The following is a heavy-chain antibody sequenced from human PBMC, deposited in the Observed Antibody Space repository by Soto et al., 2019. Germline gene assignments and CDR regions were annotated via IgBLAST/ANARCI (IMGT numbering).Heavy chain of an antibody. J-gene: IGHJ4*02. CDR3: ARGGSGPVDF. V-gene: IGHV4-4*02. D-gene: IGHD3-10*01. CDR1: GGSISSSNW. Sequence: QVQLQESGPGLVKPSGTLSLTCAVSGGSISSSNWWSWVRQSPGKGLEWIGEIHHSGTTNYNSSLASRVTISVDKSKNQFSLELRSVTAADTAVYYCARGGSGPVDFWGQGTLFTVSS. CDR2: IHHSGTT.